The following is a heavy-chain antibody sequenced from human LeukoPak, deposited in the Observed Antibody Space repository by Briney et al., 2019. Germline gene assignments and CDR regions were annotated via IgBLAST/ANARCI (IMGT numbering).Heavy chain of an antibody. V-gene: IGHV1-46*01. CDR2: INPSGGST. CDR3: ARDYSGSWYLTGWFDP. J-gene: IGHJ5*02. D-gene: IGHD6-13*01. CDR1: GYTFTSYY. Sequence: ASVKVSCKASGYTFTSYYMHWVRQAPGQGLECMGIINPSGGSTSYAQKFQGRVTMTRDTSTSTVYMELSSLRSEDTAVYYCARDYSGSWYLTGWFDPWGQGTLVTVSS.